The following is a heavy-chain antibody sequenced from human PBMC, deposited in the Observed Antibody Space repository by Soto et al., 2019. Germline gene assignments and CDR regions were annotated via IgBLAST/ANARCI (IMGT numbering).Heavy chain of an antibody. CDR2: IYYSGST. Sequence: SETLSLTCTVSGGSITTTTYYWGWIRQPPGKGLEWIGSIYYSGSTYYNPSLRSRVTISIDTSKNQFSLNLSSVTAADTAVYHCARHRSTGNRYWYFDLWGRGTLVTVSS. V-gene: IGHV4-39*01. D-gene: IGHD2-8*02. CDR3: ARHRSTGNRYWYFDL. J-gene: IGHJ2*01. CDR1: GGSITTTTYY.